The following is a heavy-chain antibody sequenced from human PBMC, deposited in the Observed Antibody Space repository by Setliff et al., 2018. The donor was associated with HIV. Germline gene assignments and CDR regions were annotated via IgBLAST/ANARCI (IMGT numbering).Heavy chain of an antibody. Sequence: GASVKVSCKASGGTFSSYAISWVRQAPGQGLEWMGGIIPIFGTANYAQKFQGRVTITTDESTSTAYMELSSLRSEDTAVYYCAREGDCSGGSCYYYYGMGVWGQGTTVTVSS. CDR3: AREGDCSGGSCYYYYGMGV. CDR2: IIPIFGTA. V-gene: IGHV1-69*05. CDR1: GGTFSSYA. J-gene: IGHJ6*02. D-gene: IGHD2-15*01.